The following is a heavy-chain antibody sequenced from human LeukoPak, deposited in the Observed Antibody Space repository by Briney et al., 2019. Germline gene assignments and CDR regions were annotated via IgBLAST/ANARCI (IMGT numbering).Heavy chain of an antibody. CDR2: IYSGGST. CDR3: ARAGVGDYYFDY. D-gene: IGHD2-21*02. CDR1: GFTVSSNY. J-gene: IGHJ4*02. V-gene: IGHV3-53*01. Sequence: GSLRLSCAASGFTVSSNYMSWVRQAPGKGLEWVSVIYSGGSTYYADSVKGRFTISRDNSKNTLYLQMNSLRAEDTAVYYCARAGVGDYYFDYWGQGTLVTVSS.